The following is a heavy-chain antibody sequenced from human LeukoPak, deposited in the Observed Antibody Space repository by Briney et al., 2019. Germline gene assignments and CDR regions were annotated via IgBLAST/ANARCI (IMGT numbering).Heavy chain of an antibody. Sequence: SVKVSCKASGGTFNNYAINWVRQAPGQGLEWMGGIIPIFGSSNYAQKFQGRVTITADKSTSTAYMELSSLRSEDTAVYYCARTLRLGEFDPWGQGTLVTVSS. V-gene: IGHV1-69*06. J-gene: IGHJ5*02. CDR1: GGTFNNYA. CDR2: IIPIFGSS. CDR3: ARTLRLGEFDP. D-gene: IGHD3-16*01.